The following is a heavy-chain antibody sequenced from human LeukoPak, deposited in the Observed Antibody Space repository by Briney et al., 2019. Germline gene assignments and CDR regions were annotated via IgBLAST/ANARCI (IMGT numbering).Heavy chain of an antibody. J-gene: IGHJ3*02. CDR2: ISSSGSTI. CDR3: ARASAGYSSGWYGGAFDI. CDR1: GFTFSDYY. D-gene: IGHD6-19*01. Sequence: GGSLRLSCAASGFTFSDYYMSWIRQAPGKGLEWVSYISSSGSTIYYADSVKGRFTISRDNAKNSLYLQMNSLRAEDTAVYYCARASAGYSSGWYGGAFDIWGQGTMVTVSS. V-gene: IGHV3-11*04.